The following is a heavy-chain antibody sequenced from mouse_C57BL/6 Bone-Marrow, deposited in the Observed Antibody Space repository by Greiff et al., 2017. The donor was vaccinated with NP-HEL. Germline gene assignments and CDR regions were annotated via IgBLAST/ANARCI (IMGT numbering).Heavy chain of an antibody. Sequence: DVKLVESGGGLVKPGGSLKLSCAASGFTFSSYAMSWVRQTPEKRLEWVATISDGGSYTYYPDNVKGRFTISRDNAKNNLYLQMSHLKSEDTAMYYCARIYSNFDYWGQGTTLTVSS. CDR1: GFTFSSYA. D-gene: IGHD2-5*01. CDR2: ISDGGSYT. CDR3: ARIYSNFDY. J-gene: IGHJ2*01. V-gene: IGHV5-4*03.